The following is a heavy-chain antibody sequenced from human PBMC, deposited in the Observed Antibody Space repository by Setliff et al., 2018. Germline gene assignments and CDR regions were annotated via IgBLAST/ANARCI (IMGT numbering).Heavy chain of an antibody. CDR1: GVFFRNYH. Sequence: GGSLRLSCAVSGVFFRNYHVTWVRQAPGKGLEWVSSYSGSNDYITYADSVKGRFTISRDNAENSVYLQMNSLRAEDTAVYYCARVGVFGGGYFDFWGQGTLVTVSS. CDR3: ARVGVFGGGYFDF. CDR2: YSGSNDYI. D-gene: IGHD3-16*01. J-gene: IGHJ4*02. V-gene: IGHV3-21*01.